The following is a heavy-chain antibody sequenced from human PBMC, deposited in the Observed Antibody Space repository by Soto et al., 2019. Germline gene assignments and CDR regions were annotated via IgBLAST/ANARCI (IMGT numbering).Heavy chain of an antibody. CDR1: GYTLTELS. J-gene: IGHJ4*02. D-gene: IGHD3-10*01. CDR3: ATVLSSITMVRGVIITLTTCFDY. CDR2: FDPEDGET. Sequence: ASVKVSCKVSGYTLTELSMHWVRQTPGKGQERMGGFDPEDGETIYAQKIQGRVTMTEDTSTDTAYMELSSLRSEDTSVYYCATVLSSITMVRGVIITLTTCFDYWGQGTLVTVSS. V-gene: IGHV1-24*01.